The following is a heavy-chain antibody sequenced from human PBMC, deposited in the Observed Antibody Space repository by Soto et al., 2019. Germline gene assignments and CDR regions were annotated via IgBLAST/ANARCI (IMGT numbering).Heavy chain of an antibody. CDR3: APTRGYSFGYKCSWFDP. V-gene: IGHV2-5*02. CDR1: GFSLSTSGVG. D-gene: IGHD5-18*01. Sequence: QITLKESGPTLVKPTQPLTLTCTFSGFSLSTSGVGVGWIRQPPGKALEWLALIYWDDDKRYSPSLKSRLTITKDNSKNQVVLTMTNMDPLDTATYYCAPTRGYSFGYKCSWFDPWGQGTLGTVSA. J-gene: IGHJ5*02. CDR2: IYWDDDK.